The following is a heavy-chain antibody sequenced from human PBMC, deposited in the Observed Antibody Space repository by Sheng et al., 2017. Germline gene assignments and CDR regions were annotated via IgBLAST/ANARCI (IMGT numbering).Heavy chain of an antibody. CDR1: GFTFDDHA. J-gene: IGHJ6*02. CDR2: ITWDGSST. Sequence: VQLLESGGGVIQPGGSLRLSCATSGFTFDDHAMHWVRQAPGKGLEWVALITWDGSSTHYTDSVKGRFTISRDNSRNSLYLQMNSLRPEDSALYYCAKDLRTFFYGMDVWGQGTTV. CDR3: AKDLRTFFYGMDV. V-gene: IGHV3-43D*04.